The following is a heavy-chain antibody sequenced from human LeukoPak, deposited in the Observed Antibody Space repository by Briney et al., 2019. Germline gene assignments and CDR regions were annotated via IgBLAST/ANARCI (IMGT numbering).Heavy chain of an antibody. CDR3: AREGGWYVGSNWFDP. CDR1: GDIVSSNSAA. V-gene: IGHV6-1*01. D-gene: IGHD6-19*01. CDR2: TYYRSKWYN. J-gene: IGHJ5*02. Sequence: SQTLSLTCAISGDIVSSNSAAWNWIRQSPSRGLEWLGRTYYRSKWYNDYAVSVKSRITINPDASKNQFSLQLNSVTPEDTAVYYCAREGGWYVGSNWFDPWGQGTLVTVSS.